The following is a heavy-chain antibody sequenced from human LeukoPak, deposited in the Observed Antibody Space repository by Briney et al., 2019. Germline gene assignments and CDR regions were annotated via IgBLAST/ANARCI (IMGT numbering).Heavy chain of an antibody. J-gene: IGHJ3*02. Sequence: GGSLRLSCAASGFTFSSYWMSWVRQAPGKGLEWVANTKQDGSEKYYVDSVKGRFTISRDNAKNSLYLQMNSLRAEDTAVYYCARNDDDRMAYTYYDSFTERGGAFDIWGQGTMVTVSS. CDR2: TKQDGSEK. V-gene: IGHV3-7*01. CDR1: GFTFSSYW. D-gene: IGHD3-3*01. CDR3: ARNDDDRMAYTYYDSFTERGGAFDI.